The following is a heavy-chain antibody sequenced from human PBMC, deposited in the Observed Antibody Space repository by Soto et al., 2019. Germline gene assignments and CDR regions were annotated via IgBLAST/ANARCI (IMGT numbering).Heavy chain of an antibody. V-gene: IGHV3-13*05. CDR1: GFTFRNYD. Sequence: EVQLVESGGGLVQPGGSLRLSCEPSGFTFRNYDLHWVRQGTGKGLEWVSGISAAGDPDYADSVEGRFTISRENAHNSFFLQMNSLRVGDTAVYYCARTDRDFYGLDVWGQGTTVIVSS. CDR3: ARTDRDFYGLDV. J-gene: IGHJ6*02. CDR2: ISAAGDP.